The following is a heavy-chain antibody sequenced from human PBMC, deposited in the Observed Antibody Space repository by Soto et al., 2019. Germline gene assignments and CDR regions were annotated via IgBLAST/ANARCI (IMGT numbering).Heavy chain of an antibody. J-gene: IGHJ5*02. D-gene: IGHD3-22*01. CDR1: GGTFSSYA. V-gene: IGHV1-69*12. Sequence: QVQLVQSGAEVKKPGSSVKVSCKASGGTFSSYAISWVRQAPGQGLEWMGEIIPIFGTANYAQKFQGRVTSTADEYTSTAYMELSSLRFEDTAVYYCARDRGPSSGYYPYWFDPWGQGTLVTVSS. CDR3: ARDRGPSSGYYPYWFDP. CDR2: IIPIFGTA.